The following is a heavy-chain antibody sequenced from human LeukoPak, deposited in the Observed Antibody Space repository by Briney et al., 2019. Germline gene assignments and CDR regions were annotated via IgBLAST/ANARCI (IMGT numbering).Heavy chain of an antibody. J-gene: IGHJ4*02. CDR1: GFTFSSYA. CDR2: ISGSGGST. D-gene: IGHD3-22*01. CDR3: AKGYYYDSSGYYYY. V-gene: IGHV3-23*01. Sequence: PGGSLRLSCAASGFTFSSYAMSWVRQAPGKGLEWVPAISGSGGSTYYADSVKGRFTISRDNSKNTLYLQMNSLRAEDTAVYYCAKGYYYDSSGYYYYWGQVTLVTVSS.